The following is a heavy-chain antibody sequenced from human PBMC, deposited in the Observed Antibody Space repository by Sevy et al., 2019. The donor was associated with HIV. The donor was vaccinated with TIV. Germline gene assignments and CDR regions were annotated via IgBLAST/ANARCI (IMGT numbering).Heavy chain of an antibody. CDR2: MTSSGSYI. CDR3: VRDWWNY. J-gene: IGHJ4*02. Sequence: GGSLRLSCAASGFTFSTSTMNWVRQAPGKGLEWVSLMTSSGSYILYADSMKGRFTISRDNAKNSVFLQMNSLRVEDTAVYYCVRDWWNYWGQGTLVTVSS. D-gene: IGHD2-15*01. V-gene: IGHV3-21*01. CDR1: GFTFSTST.